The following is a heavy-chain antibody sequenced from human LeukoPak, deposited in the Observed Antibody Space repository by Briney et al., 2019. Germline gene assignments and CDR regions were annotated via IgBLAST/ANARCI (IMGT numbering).Heavy chain of an antibody. CDR1: GGSISDYY. D-gene: IGHD3-22*01. CDR3: ARVMHYYDRGVSGDAFDI. Sequence: SETLSLTCTVSGGSISDYYWSWIRQPPGKGLEWLGYIHYSGSTNYNPSLKSGVSISLDMPKNQFSLKLSSVTAADTAMYYCARVMHYYDRGVSGDAFDIWGQGTMVTVSS. CDR2: IHYSGST. V-gene: IGHV4-59*01. J-gene: IGHJ3*02.